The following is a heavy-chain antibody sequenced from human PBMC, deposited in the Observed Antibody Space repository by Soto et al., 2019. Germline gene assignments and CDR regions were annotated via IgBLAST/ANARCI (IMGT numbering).Heavy chain of an antibody. Sequence: PSQTLSLTCAISGDSVSSNSAAWNWIRQSPSRGLEWLGRTYYRSKWYNDYAVSVKSRITINPDTSNNHFSLQLKSVTPEDTAVYYCAKLAPGGSGGGGDYWGQGTLVTVS. J-gene: IGHJ4*02. CDR1: GDSVSSNSAA. D-gene: IGHD6-19*01. CDR3: AKLAPGGSGGGGDY. CDR2: TYYRSKWYN. V-gene: IGHV6-1*01.